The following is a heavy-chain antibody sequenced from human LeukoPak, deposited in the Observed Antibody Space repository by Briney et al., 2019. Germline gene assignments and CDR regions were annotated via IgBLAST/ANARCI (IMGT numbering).Heavy chain of an antibody. CDR3: ARSNQGQHYFDY. CDR1: GGSFSGYY. V-gene: IGHV4-34*01. J-gene: IGHJ4*02. Sequence: SETLSLTCAVYGGSFSGYYWSWIRQPPGKGLEWIGEINHSGSTNYNPSLKSRVTISVDTSKNQFSLKLSSVTAADTAVYYCARSNQGQHYFDYWGQGTLVTVSS. CDR2: INHSGST.